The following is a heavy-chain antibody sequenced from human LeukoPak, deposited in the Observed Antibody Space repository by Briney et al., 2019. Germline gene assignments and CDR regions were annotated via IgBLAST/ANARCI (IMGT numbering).Heavy chain of an antibody. Sequence: GGSLRLSCAASGFTFSTYLMNWYRQAPGKGLEWVGNINQDASEINYVDSVRGRFTISRDNAKNPLHLQMNSLRAEDTAVYYCATDRDNSDWQKRFDSWGQGTLVTVSS. J-gene: IGHJ4*02. CDR2: INQDASEI. CDR3: ATDRDNSDWQKRFDS. CDR1: GFTFSTYL. D-gene: IGHD2-21*02. V-gene: IGHV3-7*01.